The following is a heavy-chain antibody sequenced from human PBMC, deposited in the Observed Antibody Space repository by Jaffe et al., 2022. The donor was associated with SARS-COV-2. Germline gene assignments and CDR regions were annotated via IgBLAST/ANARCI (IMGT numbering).Heavy chain of an antibody. V-gene: IGHV3-7*01. CDR1: GFTFSSYW. CDR2: IKQDGSEK. D-gene: IGHD6-19*01. Sequence: EVQLVESGGGLVQPGGSLRLSCAASGFTFSSYWMSWVRQAPGKGLEWVANIKQDGSEKYYVDSVKGRFTISRDNAKNSLYLQMNSLRAEDTAVYYCAREKEIWAVAVDYWGQGTLVTVSS. CDR3: AREKEIWAVAVDY. J-gene: IGHJ4*02.